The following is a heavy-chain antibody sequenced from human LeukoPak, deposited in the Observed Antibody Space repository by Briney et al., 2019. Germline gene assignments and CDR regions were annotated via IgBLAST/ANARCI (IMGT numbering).Heavy chain of an antibody. CDR1: GGSISSGSYY. CDR2: IYTSGST. D-gene: IGHD6-13*01. Sequence: SETLSLTCTVSGGSISSGSYYWSWIRQPAGKGLEWIGRIYTSGSTNYNPSLKSRVTISVDTSKNQFSLKLSSVTAADTAVYYCATGYSSSWYLAFDIWGQGTMVTVSS. J-gene: IGHJ3*02. V-gene: IGHV4-61*02. CDR3: ATGYSSSWYLAFDI.